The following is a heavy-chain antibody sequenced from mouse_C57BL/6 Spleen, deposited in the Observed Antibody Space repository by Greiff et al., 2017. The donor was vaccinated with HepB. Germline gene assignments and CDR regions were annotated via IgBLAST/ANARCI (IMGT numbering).Heavy chain of an antibody. D-gene: IGHD1-1*01. CDR2: INYDGSST. V-gene: IGHV5-16*01. CDR3: ARARGDYYGNFDY. Sequence: EVQLVESEGGLVQPGSSMKLSCTASGFTFSDYYMAWVRQVPEKGLEWVANINYDGSSTYYLDSLKSRFIISRDNAKNILYLQMSSLKSEDTATFYCARARGDYYGNFDYWGQGTTLTVSS. J-gene: IGHJ2*01. CDR1: GFTFSDYY.